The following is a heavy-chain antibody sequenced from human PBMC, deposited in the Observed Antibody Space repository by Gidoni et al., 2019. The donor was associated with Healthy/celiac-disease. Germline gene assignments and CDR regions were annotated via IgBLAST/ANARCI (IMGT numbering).Heavy chain of an antibody. CDR1: GGSISSGSYY. Sequence: QVQLQESGPGLVKPSQTLSLTCTVSGGSISSGSYYWSWIRQPAGKGLEWIGRIYTSGSTNYNPSLKSRVTMSVDTSKNQFSLKLSSVTAADTAVYYCARAGIAAANYYYGMDVWGQGTTVTVSS. V-gene: IGHV4-61*02. J-gene: IGHJ6*02. CDR2: IYTSGST. D-gene: IGHD6-13*01. CDR3: ARAGIAAANYYYGMDV.